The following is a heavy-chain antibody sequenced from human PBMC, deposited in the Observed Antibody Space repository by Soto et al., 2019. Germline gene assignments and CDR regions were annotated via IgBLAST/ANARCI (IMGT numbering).Heavy chain of an antibody. V-gene: IGHV3-11*01. CDR2: TSGSADTT. CDR3: ARATYSGFGLDY. J-gene: IGHJ4*02. D-gene: IGHD6-19*01. Sequence: QVLLVESGGGLVKPGGSLRLSCVASGFDVSDSYIAWIRQAPGKGLEWISYTSGSADTTYYADSVKGRFTMSRDNAKNSLYLQMSSLTRDDTAVYYCARATYSGFGLDYWGQGSLVTVSS. CDR1: GFDVSDSY.